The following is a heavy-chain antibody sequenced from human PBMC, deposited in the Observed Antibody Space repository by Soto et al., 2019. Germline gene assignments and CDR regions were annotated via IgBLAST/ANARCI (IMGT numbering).Heavy chain of an antibody. D-gene: IGHD1-26*01. CDR2: INHSGST. CDR3: ARGPWELPSGYFDY. Sequence: QVQLQQWGAGLLKPSETLSLTCADYGGSFSGYYWSWIRQPPGKGLEWIGEINHSGSTNYNPSLKSRVTISVDTSKNQFSLRRSSVTAADTAVYYCARGPWELPSGYFDYWGQGTLVTVSS. J-gene: IGHJ4*02. V-gene: IGHV4-34*01. CDR1: GGSFSGYY.